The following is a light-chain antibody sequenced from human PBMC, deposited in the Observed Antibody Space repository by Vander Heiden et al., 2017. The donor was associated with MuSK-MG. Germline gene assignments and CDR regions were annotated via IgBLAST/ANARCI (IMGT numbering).Light chain of an antibody. CDR3: QNRSNWPLT. J-gene: IGKJ4*02. CDR2: DAS. Sequence: EIVLTQSPATLSLSPGERATLSCRASQSVSSYLAWYQQKPGQAPRLLSYDASNRATGSPARFSGRGSGTDFTPTISSLEPEDCAVYYCQNRSNWPLTFGGGTRVEIK. V-gene: IGKV3-11*01. CDR1: QSVSSY.